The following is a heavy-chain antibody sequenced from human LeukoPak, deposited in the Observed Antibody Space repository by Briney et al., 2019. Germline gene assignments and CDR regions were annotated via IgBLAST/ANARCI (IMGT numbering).Heavy chain of an antibody. CDR3: ARVSSSGWYGSSPHFDY. CDR1: GGTFSSYA. Sequence: ASVKVSCKASGGTFSSYAISWVRQAPGQGLEWMGGIIPIFGTANYAQKFQGRVTITADESTSTAYMELSSLRSEDTAVYYCARVSSSGWYGSSPHFDYWGQGTLVTVSS. V-gene: IGHV1-69*13. CDR2: IIPIFGTA. D-gene: IGHD6-19*01. J-gene: IGHJ4*02.